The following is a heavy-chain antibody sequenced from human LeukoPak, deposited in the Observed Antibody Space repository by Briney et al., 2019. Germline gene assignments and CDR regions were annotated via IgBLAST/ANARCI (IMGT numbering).Heavy chain of an antibody. CDR3: ARLGYSYGMRFDY. Sequence: SETLSLTCTVSGGSISSSSYYWGWIRQPPGKGLEWIGSIYYSGSSYYNPSLKSRVTISVDTSKNQFSLRLSSVTAADTAVYYCARLGYSYGMRFDYWGQGTLVTVSS. CDR1: GGSISSSSYY. J-gene: IGHJ4*02. CDR2: IYYSGSS. V-gene: IGHV4-39*07. D-gene: IGHD5-18*01.